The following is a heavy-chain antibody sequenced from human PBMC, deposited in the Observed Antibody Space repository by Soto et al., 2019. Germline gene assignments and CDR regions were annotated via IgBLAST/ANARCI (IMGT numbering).Heavy chain of an antibody. CDR2: ISYDGRNK. J-gene: IGHJ4*02. Sequence: GGSLRLSCAASVLTFSSYGMHWVRQAPGKGLEWVAVISYDGRNKYYADSVKGRFTISRDNSKNTLYLQMNSLRAEDTAVYYCAKTIVLMVYAARYGLDYWGQGTLVTV. CDR3: AKTIVLMVYAARYGLDY. D-gene: IGHD2-8*01. CDR1: VLTFSSYG. V-gene: IGHV3-30*18.